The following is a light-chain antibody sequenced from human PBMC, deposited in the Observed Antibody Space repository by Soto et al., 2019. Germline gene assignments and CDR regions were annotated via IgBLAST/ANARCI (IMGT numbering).Light chain of an antibody. J-gene: IGKJ2*01. CDR2: AAS. CDR3: QQYGGSPAYP. CDR1: QSVSSNY. Sequence: ERVLTQSPGTLFFSPGEKATLSCRASQSVSSNYLAWYQQKPGQAPRLLIYAASTRATGIPVRFSGSGSGTDFTLTISRLDPEDFAVYYCQQYGGSPAYPFGQGTKLEIK. V-gene: IGKV3-20*01.